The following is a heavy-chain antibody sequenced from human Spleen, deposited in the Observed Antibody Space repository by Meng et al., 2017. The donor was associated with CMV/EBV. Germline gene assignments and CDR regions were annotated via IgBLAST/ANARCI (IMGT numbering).Heavy chain of an antibody. CDR1: GYTFTSYG. J-gene: IGHJ4*02. V-gene: IGHV1-2*02. Sequence: ASVKVSCKASGYTFTSYGITWVRQAPGRGLEWMGSINPYTGGTQYLPGFQGRVTLTRDTSINTGYMELTRLTSDDTAVYYCARDNNWGPDYWGQGTLVTVSS. CDR3: ARDNNWGPDY. D-gene: IGHD7-27*01. CDR2: INPYTGGT.